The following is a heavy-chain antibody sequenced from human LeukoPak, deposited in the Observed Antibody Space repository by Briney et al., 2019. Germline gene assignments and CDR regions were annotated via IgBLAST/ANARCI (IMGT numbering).Heavy chain of an antibody. J-gene: IGHJ6*03. CDR1: GGTFSSYA. D-gene: IGHD3-3*01. V-gene: IGHV1-69*06. CDR3: AKATYYDFWSGSSYYYMDV. Sequence: GASVKVSCKASGGTFSSYAISWVRQAPGQGLEWMGGIIPIFGTANYAQKFQGRVTITADKSTSTAYMELRSLRSDDTAVYYCAKATYYDFWSGSSYYYMDVWGKGTTVTVSS. CDR2: IIPIFGTA.